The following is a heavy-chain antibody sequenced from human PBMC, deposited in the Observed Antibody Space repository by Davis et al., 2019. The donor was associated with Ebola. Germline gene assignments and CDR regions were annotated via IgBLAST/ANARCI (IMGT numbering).Heavy chain of an antibody. CDR1: GFTFSSYG. Sequence: PGGSLRLSCAASGFTFSSYGMHWVRQAPGKGLEWVAVISYDGSNKYYADSVKGRFTISRDNSKNTLYLQMNSLRAEDTAVYYCEMDIVVVPAAIRNTRGQGTLVTVSS. V-gene: IGHV3-30*03. D-gene: IGHD2-2*03. CDR2: ISYDGSNK. CDR3: EMDIVVVPAAIRNT. J-gene: IGHJ4*02.